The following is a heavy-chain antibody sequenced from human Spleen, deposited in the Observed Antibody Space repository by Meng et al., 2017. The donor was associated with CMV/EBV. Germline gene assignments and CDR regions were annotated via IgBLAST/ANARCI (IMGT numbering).Heavy chain of an antibody. CDR3: TTDGSERYQLPMEAIY. CDR1: GFTFSSYS. V-gene: IGHV3-23*01. J-gene: IGHJ4*02. CDR2: ISGSGGST. Sequence: GGSLRLSCAASGFTFSSYSMNWVRQAPGKGLEWVSAISGSGGSTYYADSVKGRFTISRDNSKNTLYLQMNSLKTEDTAVYYCTTDGSERYQLPMEAIYWGQGTLVTVSS. D-gene: IGHD2-2*01.